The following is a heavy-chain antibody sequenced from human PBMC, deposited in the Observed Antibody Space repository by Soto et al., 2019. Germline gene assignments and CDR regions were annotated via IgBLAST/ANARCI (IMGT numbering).Heavy chain of an antibody. D-gene: IGHD1-7*01. CDR3: ARGATTSPYYGMDV. V-gene: IGHV4-30-4*01. CDR1: GGSISSGDYY. CDR2: IYYSGST. J-gene: IGHJ6*02. Sequence: SETLSLTCTVSGGSISSGDYYWSWIRQPPGKGLEWIGYIYYSGSTYYNPSLKSRVTISVDTSKNQFSLKLSSVTAADTAVYYCARGATTSPYYGMDVWGQGTTVTVSS.